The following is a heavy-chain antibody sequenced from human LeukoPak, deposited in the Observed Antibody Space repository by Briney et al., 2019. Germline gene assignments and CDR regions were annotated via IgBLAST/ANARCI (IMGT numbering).Heavy chain of an antibody. J-gene: IGHJ4*02. CDR3: ARDLVGATISGY. V-gene: IGHV1-18*01. D-gene: IGHD1-26*01. CDR1: GYNFTNYG. CDR2: ISAYNGNT. Sequence: GASVKVSCKASGYNFTNYGIAWVRQAPGQGLEWMGWISAYNGNTNYARKFQGRVTMTTDTSTSTAYMELRSLRSDDTAVYFCARDLVGATISGYWGQGTLVTVSS.